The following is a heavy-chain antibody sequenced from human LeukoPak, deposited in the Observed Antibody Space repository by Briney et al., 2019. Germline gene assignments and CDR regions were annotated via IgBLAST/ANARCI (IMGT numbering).Heavy chain of an antibody. D-gene: IGHD3-16*01. V-gene: IGHV4-34*01. J-gene: IGHJ4*02. Sequence: PSETLSLTCAVYGGPFSGYYWSWIRQPPGKGLEWIGEINHSGSTNYNPSLKSRVTISVGTSKNQFSLKLSSVTAADTAVYYCAREVGDSPPYFDYWGQGTLVTVSS. CDR3: AREVGDSPPYFDY. CDR2: INHSGST. CDR1: GGPFSGYY.